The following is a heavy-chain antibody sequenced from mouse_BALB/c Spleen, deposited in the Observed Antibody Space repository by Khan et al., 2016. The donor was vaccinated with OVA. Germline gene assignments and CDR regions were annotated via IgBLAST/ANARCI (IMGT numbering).Heavy chain of an antibody. CDR3: TRSYDSYYFDY. D-gene: IGHD2-4*01. V-gene: IGHV1-5*01. J-gene: IGHJ2*01. CDR2: IYPGNSDT. CDR1: GYSFTSYW. Sequence: VRLQQSGTVLARPGASVKMSCKASGYSFTSYWMHWVQQRPGQGLEWIGAIYPGNSDTRFNQKFKGKATLTAVTSANTAYMELSSLTNEDSAVYYCTRSYDSYYFDYWGQGTTLTVAS.